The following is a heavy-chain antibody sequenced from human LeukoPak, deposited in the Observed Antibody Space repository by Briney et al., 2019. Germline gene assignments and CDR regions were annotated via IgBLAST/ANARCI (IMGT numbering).Heavy chain of an antibody. CDR2: ISAYNGNT. Sequence: ASVKVSCKASGYTFTGYGISWVRQAPGQGLEWMGWISAYNGNTNYAQKLQGRVTMTTDTSTSTAYMELRSLRSDDTAVYYCARDPAPQSPVPATAPSPYGMDVWGQGTTVTVSS. V-gene: IGHV1-18*01. D-gene: IGHD2-2*01. CDR3: ARDPAPQSPVPATAPSPYGMDV. CDR1: GYTFTGYG. J-gene: IGHJ6*02.